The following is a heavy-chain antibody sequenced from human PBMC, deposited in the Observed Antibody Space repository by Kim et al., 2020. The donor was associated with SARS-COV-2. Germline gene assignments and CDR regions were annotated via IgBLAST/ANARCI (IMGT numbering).Heavy chain of an antibody. CDR1: GFTFSSYS. Sequence: GGSLRLSCAASGFTFSSYSMNWVRQAPGKGLEWVSSISSSSSYIYYADSVKGRFTISRDNAKNSLYLQMNSLRAEDTAVYYCARCGGDCYFDYWGQGTLVTVSS. CDR3: ARCGGDCYFDY. J-gene: IGHJ4*02. CDR2: ISSSSSYI. D-gene: IGHD2-21*02. V-gene: IGHV3-21*01.